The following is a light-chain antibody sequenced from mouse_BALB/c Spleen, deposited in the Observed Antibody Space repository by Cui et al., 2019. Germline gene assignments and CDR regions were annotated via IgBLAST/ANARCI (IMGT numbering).Light chain of an antibody. J-gene: IGKJ5*01. CDR2: LTS. CDR1: SSVSY. V-gene: IGKV4-68*01. CDR3: QQWSSNPLT. Sequence: QIVLTQSPALMSASPGEKVTMTCSASSSVSYMYWYQQKPRSSPKPWIYLTSNLASGVPARFSSSGSGTSYSLTISSMEAEDAATYYCQQWSSNPLTFGAGTKLELK.